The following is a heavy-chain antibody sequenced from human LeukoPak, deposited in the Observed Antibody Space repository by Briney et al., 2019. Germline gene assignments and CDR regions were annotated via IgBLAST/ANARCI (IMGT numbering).Heavy chain of an antibody. CDR3: AREGYCSSTSYYDWFDP. CDR2: INPNSGGT. CDR1: GYTFTGYY. V-gene: IGHV1-2*02. J-gene: IGHJ5*02. D-gene: IGHD2-2*01. Sequence: ASVKVSCKASGYTFTGYYMHWVRQAPGQGLEWMGWINPNSGGTNYAQKFQGRVTMTRDTSISTAYMELSRLRSDDTAVYYCAREGYCSSTSYYDWFDPWGQGTLVTVSS.